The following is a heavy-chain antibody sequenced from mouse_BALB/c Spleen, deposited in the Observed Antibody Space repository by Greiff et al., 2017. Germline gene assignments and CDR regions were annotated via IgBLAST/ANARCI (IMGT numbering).Heavy chain of an antibody. CDR3: TRPGGYGNYDYFDY. J-gene: IGHJ2*01. Sequence: EVKVEESGGGLVQPGGSMKLSCVASGFTFSNYWMNWVRQSPEKGLEWVAEIRLKSNNYATHYAESVKGRFTISRDDSKSSVYLQMNNLRAEDTGIYYCTRPGGYGNYDYFDYWGQGTTLTVSS. V-gene: IGHV6-6*02. CDR1: GFTFSNYW. D-gene: IGHD2-1*01. CDR2: IRLKSNNYAT.